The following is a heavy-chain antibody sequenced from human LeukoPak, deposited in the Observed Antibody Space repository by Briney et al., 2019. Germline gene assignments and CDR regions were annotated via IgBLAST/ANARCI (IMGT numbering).Heavy chain of an antibody. V-gene: IGHV3-74*01. CDR1: GFTFSTYW. D-gene: IGHD1-26*01. Sequence: GGSLRLSCAASGFTFSTYWMHWVRQAPGKGLVWVSRINSAGSSTSYADSVKGRFTISRDNAKNTLFLQMNSLRAEDTAVYCCARSLGGSFDYWGQGTLVTVSS. CDR2: INSAGSST. J-gene: IGHJ4*02. CDR3: ARSLGGSFDY.